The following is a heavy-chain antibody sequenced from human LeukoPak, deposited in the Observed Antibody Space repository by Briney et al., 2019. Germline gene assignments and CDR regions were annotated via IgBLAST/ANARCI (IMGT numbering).Heavy chain of an antibody. J-gene: IGHJ4*02. CDR3: AKIAGIAARPEFYYFDY. CDR1: GFTFNSYA. Sequence: PGRSLRLSCAASGFTFNSYAMTWVRQAPGKGLEWVAVISYDGADKYYADSVKGRFTISRDNSKNMVYLQMNSLRTEDTSLYYCAKIAGIAARPEFYYFDYWGQGTLVTVSS. CDR2: ISYDGADK. V-gene: IGHV3-30-3*02. D-gene: IGHD6-6*01.